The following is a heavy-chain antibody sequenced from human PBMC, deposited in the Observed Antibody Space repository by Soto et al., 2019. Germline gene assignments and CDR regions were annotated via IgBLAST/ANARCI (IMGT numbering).Heavy chain of an antibody. V-gene: IGHV2-5*02. Sequence: QITLNESGPPVVRPTETLTLTCTFSGFSLSTSGVGVGWIRQSPGKAPEWLALIYWDDDKRYSESLKSRLTLTKDTSKNQVVLTMANLDPADTATYYCAHRVLRTVFGLVTTTAIYFDFWGPGTPVAVSS. CDR2: IYWDDDK. CDR1: GFSLSTSGVG. D-gene: IGHD3-3*01. CDR3: AHRVLRTVFGLVTTTAIYFDF. J-gene: IGHJ4*02.